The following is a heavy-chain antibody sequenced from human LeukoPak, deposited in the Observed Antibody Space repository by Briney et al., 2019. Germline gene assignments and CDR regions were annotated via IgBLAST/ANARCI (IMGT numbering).Heavy chain of an antibody. J-gene: IGHJ2*01. CDR1: GYTFTSYG. CDR2: INPSGGST. V-gene: IGHV1-46*01. Sequence: ASVKVSCKASGYTFTSYGISWVRQAPGQGLEWMGIINPSGGSTSYAQKFQGRVTMTRDTSTSTVYMELSSLRSEDTAVYYCATAPITMVRGVIISPYWYFDLWGRGTLVTVSS. CDR3: ATAPITMVRGVIISPYWYFDL. D-gene: IGHD3-10*01.